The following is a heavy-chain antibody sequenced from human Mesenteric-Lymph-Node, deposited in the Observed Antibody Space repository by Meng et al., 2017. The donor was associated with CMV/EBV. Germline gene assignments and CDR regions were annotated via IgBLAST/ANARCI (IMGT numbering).Heavy chain of an antibody. Sequence: GESLKISCSASGFTFSSYSMNWVRQAPGKGLEWLSYISSSGGSIYQADTAKGRFTVSRDNSKNTVYLQMNSLRAEDTALYYCARGTNRNSFDYWGQGTLVTVSS. CDR3: ARGTNRNSFDY. D-gene: IGHD1-14*01. J-gene: IGHJ4*02. V-gene: IGHV3-48*01. CDR2: ISSSGGSI. CDR1: GFTFSSYS.